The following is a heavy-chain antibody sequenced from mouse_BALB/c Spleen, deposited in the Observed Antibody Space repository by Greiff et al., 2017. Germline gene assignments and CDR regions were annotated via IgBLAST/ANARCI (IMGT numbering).Heavy chain of an antibody. Sequence: EVQLVESGGGLVKPGGSLKLSCAASGFTFSDYYMYWVRQTPEKRLEWVATISDGGSTYYPDTVKGRFTISRDNAKNTLYLQMSSLKSEDTAMYYCARHGGGGYYEDYWGQGTTLTVSS. CDR2: ISDGGST. V-gene: IGHV5-4*02. D-gene: IGHD2-3*01. CDR3: ARHGGGGYYEDY. J-gene: IGHJ2*01. CDR1: GFTFSDYY.